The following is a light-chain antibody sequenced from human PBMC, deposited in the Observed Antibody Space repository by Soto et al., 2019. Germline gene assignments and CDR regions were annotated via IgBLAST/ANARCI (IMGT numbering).Light chain of an antibody. V-gene: IGKV1-5*01. CDR3: QQYETFSGT. CDR1: QSVSGW. Sequence: IQRTQSHYTLSASVGDTVTVTGRASQSVSGWLAWYQQKPGEAPKLLIYDASALPRGVPSRFSGSGSGTKFTLTIASLQPDDFATYYCQQYETFSGTFGPGTKVDIK. CDR2: DAS. J-gene: IGKJ1*01.